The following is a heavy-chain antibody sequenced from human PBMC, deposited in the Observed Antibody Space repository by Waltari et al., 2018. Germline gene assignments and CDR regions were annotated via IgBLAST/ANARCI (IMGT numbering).Heavy chain of an antibody. Sequence: EVQLVESGGGLVQPGGSLRLYCAASGFTFNVYAMSWVRQAPGKGLEWVSAISGSGGSTYYADSVKGRFTISRDNSKNTLYLQMNSLRAEDTAVYYCATSYYDILTGYSTPWYWGQGTLVTVSS. CDR2: ISGSGGST. CDR3: ATSYYDILTGYSTPWY. J-gene: IGHJ4*02. D-gene: IGHD3-9*01. V-gene: IGHV3-23*04. CDR1: GFTFNVYA.